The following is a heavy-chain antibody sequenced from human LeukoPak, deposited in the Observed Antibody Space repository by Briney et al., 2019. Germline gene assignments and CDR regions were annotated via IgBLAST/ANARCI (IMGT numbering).Heavy chain of an antibody. CDR3: ARHVSSSWLYFDS. V-gene: IGHV4-59*08. CDR2: IYYSGST. Sequence: PSETLSLTCTVSGGSISSYYWSWIRQPPGKGLEWIGYIYYSGSTNYNPSLKSRVTISVDTSKNQFSLKLSSVTAADTAVYYCARHVSSSWLYFDSWGQGALVTVSS. CDR1: GGSISSYY. D-gene: IGHD6-13*01. J-gene: IGHJ4*02.